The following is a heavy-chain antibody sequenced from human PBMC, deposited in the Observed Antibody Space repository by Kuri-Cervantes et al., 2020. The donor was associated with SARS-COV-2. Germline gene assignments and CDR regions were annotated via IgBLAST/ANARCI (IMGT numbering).Heavy chain of an antibody. J-gene: IGHJ6*03. CDR2: INSSSSYI. V-gene: IGHV3-21*01. D-gene: IGHD3-3*01. Sequence: GESLKISCAASGFSFSSYGMSWVRQAPRKGLEWVSSINSSSSYIYYADSVKGRFTISRDNAKNSLYLQMNSLRAEDTAVYYCARASGYDFWSGYNYYYYYMDVWGKGTTVTVSS. CDR3: ARASGYDFWSGYNYYYYYMDV. CDR1: GFSFSSYG.